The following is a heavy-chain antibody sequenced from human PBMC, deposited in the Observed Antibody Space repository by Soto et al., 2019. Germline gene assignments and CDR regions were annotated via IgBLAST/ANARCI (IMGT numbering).Heavy chain of an antibody. D-gene: IGHD3-16*02. Sequence: EVQLVESGGGLVQPGGSLKLSCAAYGFTFSGSAMHWVRQASGKGLEWVGRIRSKANSYATAYAASVKGRFTISRDDSKNTAYLQMNSLKTEDTAVYYCTSHYYDYIWGSYRSLDYWGQGTLVTVSS. J-gene: IGHJ4*02. CDR1: GFTFSGSA. CDR2: IRSKANSYAT. V-gene: IGHV3-73*01. CDR3: TSHYYDYIWGSYRSLDY.